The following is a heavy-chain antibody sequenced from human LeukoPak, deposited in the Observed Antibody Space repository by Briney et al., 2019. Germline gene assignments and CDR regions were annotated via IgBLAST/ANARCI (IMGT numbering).Heavy chain of an antibody. CDR2: IYYSGST. D-gene: IGHD6-19*01. V-gene: IGHV4-59*08. Sequence: SETLSLTCTVSGGSISSYYWSSIRQPPGKGLEWIGYIYYSGSTNYNPSLKSRVIISVDTSKNQFSLKVSSVTAADTAVYYCASGYSSGWYSWWGQGTLVTVSS. J-gene: IGHJ4*02. CDR1: GGSISSYY. CDR3: ASGYSSGWYSW.